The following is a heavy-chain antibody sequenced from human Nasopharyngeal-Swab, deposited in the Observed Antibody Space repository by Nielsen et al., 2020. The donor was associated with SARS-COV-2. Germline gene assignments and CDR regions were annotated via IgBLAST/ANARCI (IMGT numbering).Heavy chain of an antibody. D-gene: IGHD4-17*01. Sequence: SETLSLTCAVYGGSFSGYYWSWFRQPPGKGLAWIGEINHSGSTNYNTYRKSRVTISVDTSKNTFSRKLSSVTAADTAVYYCASIPPPDYGDYVWARDVEDAFDIWGQGTMVTFSS. CDR1: GGSFSGYY. CDR2: INHSGST. V-gene: IGHV4-34*01. J-gene: IGHJ3*02. CDR3: ASIPPPDYGDYVWARDVEDAFDI.